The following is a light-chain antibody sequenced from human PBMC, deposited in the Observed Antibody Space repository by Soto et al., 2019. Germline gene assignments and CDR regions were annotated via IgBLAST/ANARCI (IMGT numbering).Light chain of an antibody. J-gene: IGLJ2*01. CDR3: AAWDDSLNGPA. Sequence: QAVVTQPPSASGTPGQRVTMSCSGTYSNIGINDVHWYRQLSGTAPQILIYDTSQRATGVPDRFSGSRSGTSASLVISGLQTEDEADYHCAAWDDSLNGPAFGGGTKLTVL. CDR2: DTS. V-gene: IGLV1-44*01. CDR1: YSNIGIND.